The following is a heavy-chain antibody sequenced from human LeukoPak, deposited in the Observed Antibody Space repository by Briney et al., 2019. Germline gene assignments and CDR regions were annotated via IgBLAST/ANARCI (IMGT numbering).Heavy chain of an antibody. J-gene: IGHJ5*02. CDR3: EAQWLVRGWFDP. CDR2: IYYSGST. V-gene: IGHV4-39*01. Sequence: SETLSLTCTVSGGSISSSSYYWGWIRQPPGKGLEWIGSIYYSGSTYYNPSLKSRVTISVDTSKNQFSLKLSSVTAADTAVYYCEAQWLVRGWFDPWGQGTLVTVSS. D-gene: IGHD6-19*01. CDR1: GGSISSSSYY.